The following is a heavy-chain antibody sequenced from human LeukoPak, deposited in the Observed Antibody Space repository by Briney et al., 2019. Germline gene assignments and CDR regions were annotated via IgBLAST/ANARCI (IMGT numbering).Heavy chain of an antibody. CDR2: INHSGST. Sequence: GSLRLSCAASGFTFSSYGMHWVRQPPGKGLEWIGEINHSGSTNYNPSLKSRVTISVDTSKNQFSLKLSSVTAADTAVYYCARGLARRCSSTSCYGYYYYYYMDVWGKGTTVTVSS. V-gene: IGHV4-34*01. D-gene: IGHD2-2*01. CDR1: GFTFSSYG. J-gene: IGHJ6*03. CDR3: ARGLARRCSSTSCYGYYYYYYMDV.